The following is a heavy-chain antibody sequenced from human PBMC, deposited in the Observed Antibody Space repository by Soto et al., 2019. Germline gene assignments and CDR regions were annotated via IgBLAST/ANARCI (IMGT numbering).Heavy chain of an antibody. V-gene: IGHV3-30*03. CDR3: RLLWFGELSSGEHFDY. J-gene: IGHJ4*02. CDR1: GFTFSSYG. CDR2: ISYDGSNK. Sequence: GGSLRLSCAASGFTFSSYGMHWVRQAPGKGLEWVAVISYDGSNKYYADSVKGRFTISRDNSKNTLYLQMNSLRAEDTAVYYCRLLWFGELSSGEHFDYWGQGTLVTVSS. D-gene: IGHD3-10*01.